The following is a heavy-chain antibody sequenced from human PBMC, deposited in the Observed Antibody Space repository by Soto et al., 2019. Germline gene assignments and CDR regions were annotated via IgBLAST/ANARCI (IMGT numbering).Heavy chain of an antibody. D-gene: IGHD3-10*01. CDR2: IIPIFGTA. CDR3: ARTELRMPLRVEEIYGELAIYYYYGMDV. CDR1: GGTFSSYA. J-gene: IGHJ6*02. V-gene: IGHV1-69*13. Sequence: ASVKVSCKASGGTFSSYAISWVRQAPGQGLEWMGGIIPIFGTANYAQKFQGRVTITADESTSTAYMELISLRSEDTAVYYCARTELRMPLRVEEIYGELAIYYYYGMDVWGQGTTVTVSS.